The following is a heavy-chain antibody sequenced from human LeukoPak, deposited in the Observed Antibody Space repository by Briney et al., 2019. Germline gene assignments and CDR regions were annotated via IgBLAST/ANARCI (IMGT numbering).Heavy chain of an antibody. CDR3: ARDSIHRRTTPFDY. CDR2: IYHSGNT. J-gene: IGHJ4*02. D-gene: IGHD1-7*01. Sequence: PSETLSLTCTVSGDSLSSGYNWGWIRQPPGKGLEWMGNIYHSGNTYYNPSLKSRVTISVDTSKNQFSLKLSSVTAADTAVYYCARDSIHRRTTPFDYWDQGTLVTVSS. V-gene: IGHV4-38-2*02. CDR1: GDSLSSGYN.